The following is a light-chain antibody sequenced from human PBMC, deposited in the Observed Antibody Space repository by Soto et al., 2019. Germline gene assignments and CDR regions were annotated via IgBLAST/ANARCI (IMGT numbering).Light chain of an antibody. J-gene: IGLJ3*02. CDR1: SSDVGSYNL. Sequence: QSVLTQPASASGSPGQSITISGTGTSSDVGSYNLVSWYQQHPGKAPKLMIYEGSKRPSGVSNRFSGSKSGNTASLTISGLQAEDEADYYCCSYAGSSTWVFGGGTKVTVL. V-gene: IGLV2-23*01. CDR2: EGS. CDR3: CSYAGSSTWV.